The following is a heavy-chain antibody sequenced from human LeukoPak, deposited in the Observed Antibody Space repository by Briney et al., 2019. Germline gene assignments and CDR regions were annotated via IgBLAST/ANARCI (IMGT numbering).Heavy chain of an antibody. J-gene: IGHJ6*02. CDR3: AKRVAYYYYGMDV. D-gene: IGHD2-15*01. CDR2: IGGSGGST. V-gene: IGHV3-23*01. Sequence: GGSLRLSCAASGFTFSSYAMSWVRQAPGKGLEWVSAIGGSGGSTYYADSVKGRFTISRDNSKNTLYLQMNSLRAEDTAVYYCAKRVAYYYYGMDVWGQGTTVTVSS. CDR1: GFTFSSYA.